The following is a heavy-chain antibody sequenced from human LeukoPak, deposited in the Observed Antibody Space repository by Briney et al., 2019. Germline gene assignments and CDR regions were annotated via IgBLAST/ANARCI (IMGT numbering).Heavy chain of an antibody. V-gene: IGHV3-15*01. D-gene: IGHD6-13*01. CDR2: IKSKTDGGTT. CDR1: GFTFSNAW. J-gene: IGHJ4*02. Sequence: AGSLRLSCAASGFTFSNAWMSWVRQPPGKGLEWVGRIKSKTDGGTTDYAAPVKGRFTISRDDSKNTLYLQMNSLKTEDTAVYYCTTDIAAAGTDYWGQGTLVTVSS. CDR3: TTDIAAAGTDY.